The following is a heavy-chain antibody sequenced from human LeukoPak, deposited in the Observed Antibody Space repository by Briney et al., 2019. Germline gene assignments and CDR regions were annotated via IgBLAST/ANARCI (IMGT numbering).Heavy chain of an antibody. CDR1: GGSFSGYY. D-gene: IGHD6-13*01. V-gene: IGHV4-34*01. Sequence: SETLSLTCAVYGGSFSGYYWSWIRHPPGKGLEWIGEINHSGSTNYYPPLKSRVTISVDTSKNQFSLKLSSVTAADTAVYYCAGRSYSSSWSYFDYWGQGTLVTVSS. CDR2: INHSGST. J-gene: IGHJ4*02. CDR3: AGRSYSSSWSYFDY.